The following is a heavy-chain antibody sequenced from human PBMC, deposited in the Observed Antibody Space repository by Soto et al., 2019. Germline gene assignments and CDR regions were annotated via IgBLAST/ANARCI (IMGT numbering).Heavy chain of an antibody. CDR2: IKSKTDGGTT. D-gene: IGHD2-2*01. CDR1: GFTFSNAW. V-gene: IGHV3-15*01. J-gene: IGHJ4*02. Sequence: GGSLRLSCAASGFTFSNAWMSWVRQAPGKGLEWVGRIKSKTDGGTTDYAAPVKGRFTISRDDSKNTLYLQMNSLKTEDTAVYFCTTVGCSSTSCYHAYWGQGTLVTVSS. CDR3: TTVGCSSTSCYHAY.